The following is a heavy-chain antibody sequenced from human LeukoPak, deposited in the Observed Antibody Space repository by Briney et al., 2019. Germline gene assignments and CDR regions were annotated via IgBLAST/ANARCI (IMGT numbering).Heavy chain of an antibody. CDR2: IIPIFGTA. V-gene: IGHV1-69*05. J-gene: IGHJ5*02. D-gene: IGHD3-3*01. Sequence: ASVKVSCKASGGTFSSYAISWVRQAPGQGLEWMGGIIPIFGTANYAQKFQGRVTIITDESTSTAYMELSSLRSEDTAVYYCARIGYDFWSGYNWFDPWGQGTLVTVSS. CDR3: ARIGYDFWSGYNWFDP. CDR1: GGTFSSYA.